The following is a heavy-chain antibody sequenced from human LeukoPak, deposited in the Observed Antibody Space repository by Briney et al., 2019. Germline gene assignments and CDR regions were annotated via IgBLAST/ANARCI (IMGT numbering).Heavy chain of an antibody. J-gene: IGHJ4*02. Sequence: SGTLSLTCAVSGGSISSSNWWSWVRQPPGKGLEWIGEIYHSGSTNYNPSLKSRVTISVDTSKNQFSLKLSSVTAADTAVYYCARGYDFWSGYYRPFDYWGQGTLVTVSS. V-gene: IGHV4-4*02. CDR3: ARGYDFWSGYYRPFDY. CDR1: GGSISSSNW. CDR2: IYHSGST. D-gene: IGHD3-3*01.